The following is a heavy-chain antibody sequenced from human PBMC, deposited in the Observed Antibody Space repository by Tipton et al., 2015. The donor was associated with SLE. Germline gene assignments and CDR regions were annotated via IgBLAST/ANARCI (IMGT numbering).Heavy chain of an antibody. Sequence: LRLSCTVSGGSISSHYWSWIRQPPGKGLEWIGYIYYSGSTNYNPSLKSRVTISVDTSKNQFSLKLSSVTAADTAVYYCARARVVVVVAPLLDVWGQGTTVTVSS. CDR3: ARARVVVVVAPLLDV. CDR1: GGSISSHY. J-gene: IGHJ6*02. D-gene: IGHD2-15*01. V-gene: IGHV4-59*11. CDR2: IYYSGST.